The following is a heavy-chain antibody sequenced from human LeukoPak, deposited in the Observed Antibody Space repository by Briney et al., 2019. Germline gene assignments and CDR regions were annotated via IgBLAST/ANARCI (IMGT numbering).Heavy chain of an antibody. Sequence: GAAVKVSCKASGYAFTSYYMHWVRQAPGQGLEWMGIINPSGGGTNYAQKFQGRVTMTRDTSISTSYMELSRLRSDDTAVYYCARDLTIFGVVIIPEGLFDPWGQGTLVTVSS. CDR1: GYAFTSYY. V-gene: IGHV1-2*02. J-gene: IGHJ5*02. CDR3: ARDLTIFGVVIIPEGLFDP. CDR2: INPSGGGT. D-gene: IGHD3-3*01.